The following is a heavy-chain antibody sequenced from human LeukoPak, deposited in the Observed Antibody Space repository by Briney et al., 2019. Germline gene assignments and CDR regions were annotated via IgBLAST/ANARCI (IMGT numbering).Heavy chain of an antibody. CDR2: ITNNGDST. CDR3: ARDNRRSGGSGSWAAFDI. D-gene: IGHD3-10*01. V-gene: IGHV3-64*01. CDR1: GFTFSTYP. Sequence: GGSLRLSCVASGFTFSTYPMHWVRQAPGKGLEHVSAITNNGDSTYHANSVKGRFTISRDNSKNTLYLQMGSLRAEDMAVYYCARDNRRSGGSGSWAAFDIWGQGTMVTVSS. J-gene: IGHJ3*02.